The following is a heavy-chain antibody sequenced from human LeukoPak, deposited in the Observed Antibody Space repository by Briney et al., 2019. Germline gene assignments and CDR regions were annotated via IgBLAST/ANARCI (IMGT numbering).Heavy chain of an antibody. Sequence: GGSLRLSCAASGFTFSTYAMNWVRQAPGKGLVWVSGILDTGGSTYYADSVKGRFTISRDNSKNTLYLQMSRLRAEDTAVYYCAKSSGRYPNWFDPWGQGTLVTVSS. CDR1: GFTFSTYA. V-gene: IGHV3-23*01. CDR3: AKSSGRYPNWFDP. CDR2: ILDTGGST. D-gene: IGHD1-26*01. J-gene: IGHJ5*02.